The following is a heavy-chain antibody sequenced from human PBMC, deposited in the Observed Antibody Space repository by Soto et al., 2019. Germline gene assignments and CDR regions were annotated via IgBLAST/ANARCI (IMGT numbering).Heavy chain of an antibody. J-gene: IGHJ6*02. D-gene: IGHD4-17*01. CDR2: ISSSSSTI. Sequence: PGGSQRLPCAALGVTFSSYSMNWVRQDPGKGLEWVSYISSSSSTIYYADSVKGRFTISRDNATNSLYLQMNSLRDEDTAVYYCAIFDFGDYPPFSYYYYDMDIWAQGTSVTVSS. CDR1: GVTFSSYS. V-gene: IGHV3-48*02. CDR3: AIFDFGDYPPFSYYYYDMDI.